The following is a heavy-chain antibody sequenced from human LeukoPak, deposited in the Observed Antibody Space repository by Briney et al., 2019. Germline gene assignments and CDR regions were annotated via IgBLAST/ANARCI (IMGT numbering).Heavy chain of an antibody. D-gene: IGHD4-17*01. Sequence: GESLKISCKSSGYSFTSYWIGWVRQMPGEGLEWMGIIYPGDSDTRYSPSFQGQVTISADKSISTAYLQWSSLKASDTALYYCARLMTTVTPDSKLSSPLDYWGQGTLVTVSS. CDR3: ARLMTTVTPDSKLSSPLDY. J-gene: IGHJ4*02. CDR1: GYSFTSYW. CDR2: IYPGDSDT. V-gene: IGHV5-51*01.